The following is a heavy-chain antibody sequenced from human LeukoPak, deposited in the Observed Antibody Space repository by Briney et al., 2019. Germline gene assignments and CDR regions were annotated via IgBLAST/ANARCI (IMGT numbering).Heavy chain of an antibody. CDR1: GFTFSSYA. CDR2: ISSSSSTI. Sequence: GGSLRLSCAASGFTFSSYAMSWVRQAPGKGLEWVSYISSSSSTIYYADSVKGRFTISRDNAKNSLYLQMNSLRAEDTAVYYCASIVATIPNWFDPWGQGTLVTVSS. J-gene: IGHJ5*02. CDR3: ASIVATIPNWFDP. V-gene: IGHV3-48*04. D-gene: IGHD5-12*01.